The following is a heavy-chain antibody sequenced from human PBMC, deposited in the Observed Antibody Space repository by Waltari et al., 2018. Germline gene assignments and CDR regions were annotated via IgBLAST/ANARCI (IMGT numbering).Heavy chain of an antibody. CDR2: IYDGGRT. J-gene: IGHJ1*01. CDR1: GFTVSSDY. D-gene: IGHD6-19*01. CDR3: ARTVADTQYFLH. V-gene: IGHV3-66*01. Sequence: EVQLVESGGGLVRPGGSLTLSCAASGFTVSSDYMSWVRQSPGKGLEWVLTIYDGGRTKYADPAKGRFTISRDNSRNTLFLQMSYLRGEDTAVYYCARTVADTQYFLHWGQGTLVTVSS.